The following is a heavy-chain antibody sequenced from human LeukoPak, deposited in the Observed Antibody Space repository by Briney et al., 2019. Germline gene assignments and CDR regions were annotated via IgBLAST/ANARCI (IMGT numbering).Heavy chain of an antibody. D-gene: IGHD6-13*01. CDR2: ISSTSSTI. Sequence: GGSLRLSCAASGFTFSSYSMNWVRQAPGKGLEWISYISSTSSTIYYGDSVKGRFTISRDNAKNSLYPQMNSLRAEDTAVYYCAREMTGYSSSAIDYWGQGTLVTVSS. J-gene: IGHJ4*02. CDR1: GFTFSSYS. V-gene: IGHV3-48*01. CDR3: AREMTGYSSSAIDY.